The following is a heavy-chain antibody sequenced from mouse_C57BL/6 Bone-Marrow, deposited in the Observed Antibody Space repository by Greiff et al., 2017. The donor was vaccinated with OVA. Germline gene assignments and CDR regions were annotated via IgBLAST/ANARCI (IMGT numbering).Heavy chain of an antibody. V-gene: IGHV1-53*01. CDR2: INPSNGGT. D-gene: IGHD2-5*01. CDR3: ARSRAYYSNYRVYFDY. CDR1: GYTFTSYW. Sequence: QVQLQQPGTELVKPGASVKLSCKASGYTFTSYWMHWVKQRPGQGLEWIGNINPSNGGTNYNEKFKSKATLTVDKSSSTAYMQLSSLTSEDSAVYYCARSRAYYSNYRVYFDYWGQGTTLTVSS. J-gene: IGHJ2*01.